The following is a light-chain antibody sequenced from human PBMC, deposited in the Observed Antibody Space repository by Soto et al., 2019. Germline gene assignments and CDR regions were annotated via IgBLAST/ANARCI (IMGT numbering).Light chain of an antibody. CDR1: QGISNP. Sequence: DIQMTQSPSSLSASLGDRVTIACRASQGISNPLSWYQQQPGKVPKLLISAASTLQSGVPSRFSGRGSGTDFTLTISSLQPEDVATYYCHKYSNAPPWTFGQGTKVGIK. J-gene: IGKJ1*01. V-gene: IGKV1-27*01. CDR2: AAS. CDR3: HKYSNAPPWT.